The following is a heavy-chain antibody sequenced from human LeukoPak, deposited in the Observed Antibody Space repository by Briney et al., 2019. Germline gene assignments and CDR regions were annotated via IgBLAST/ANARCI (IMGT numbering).Heavy chain of an antibody. D-gene: IGHD3-22*01. J-gene: IGHJ5*02. CDR1: GFTFSTYA. CDR2: VKSDGAGT. Sequence: EGSLRLSCAASGFTFSTYAMSWVRQAPGKGLAWVASVKSDGAGTHYADSVKGRFTISRDNSKNILYLQMNSLRAEDTAIYYCARCTTASSGWCNWLDPWGQGTLVTVSS. V-gene: IGHV3-23*01. CDR3: ARCTTASSGWCNWLDP.